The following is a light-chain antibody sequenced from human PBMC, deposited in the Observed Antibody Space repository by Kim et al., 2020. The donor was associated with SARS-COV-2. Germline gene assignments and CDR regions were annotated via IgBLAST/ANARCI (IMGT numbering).Light chain of an antibody. CDR1: QSVSSN. V-gene: IGKV3-15*01. Sequence: EIVMTQSPATLSVAPGERATLSCRASQSVSSNLAWYQQKPGQAPRLLIYRASTRATGIPARFSDSGSGTEFTLTISSLQSEDFAVYYCKQYNNWPRTTGQWTKVDIK. J-gene: IGKJ1*01. CDR3: KQYNNWPRT. CDR2: RAS.